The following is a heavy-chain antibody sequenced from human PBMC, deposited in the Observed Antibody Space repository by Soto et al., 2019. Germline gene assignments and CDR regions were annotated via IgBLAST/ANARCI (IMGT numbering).Heavy chain of an antibody. CDR1: GFTFSSES. J-gene: IGHJ4*02. V-gene: IGHV3-48*02. CDR3: AGGPNSSGWYYFDY. CDR2: ISRTSNTI. D-gene: IGHD6-19*01. Sequence: PGGSLRLSCAASGFTFSSESMIWLRQAPGKGLEWISFISRTSNTIYYVGSVKGRFTTSRDNGKNLLYLQMNDLRDEDTAVYYCAGGPNSSGWYYFDYWGQGXLVNVSS.